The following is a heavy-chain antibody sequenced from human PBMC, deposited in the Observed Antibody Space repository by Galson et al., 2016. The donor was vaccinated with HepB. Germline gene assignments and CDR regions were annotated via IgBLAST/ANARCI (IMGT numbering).Heavy chain of an antibody. Sequence: PALVKPTQTLTLTCTFSGFSLDNSEMCVSWIRQPPGKAPEWLALIDSDDDKFYSSSLKTRLTISKDTSKNQVVLTMTNMDPVDTATYLCARTVVAGALYYYYGLDVWGPGTTVTVSS. V-gene: IGHV2-70*01. CDR3: ARTVVAGALYYYYGLDV. CDR2: IDSDDDK. J-gene: IGHJ6*02. D-gene: IGHD3-10*01. CDR1: GFSLDNSEMC.